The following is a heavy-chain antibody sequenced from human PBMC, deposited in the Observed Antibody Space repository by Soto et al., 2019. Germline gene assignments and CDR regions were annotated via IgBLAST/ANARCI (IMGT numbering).Heavy chain of an antibody. Sequence: QVHLVQSGAEVKKPGASVKVSCKGSGYAFTTYGITWVRQAPGQGLEWMGWISAHNGNTNYAQKLQGRGTVTRDTPTSTAYMELRSLRSDATPVYYCARGRYGDYWGQGDLVTVSS. CDR2: ISAHNGNT. D-gene: IGHD1-1*01. CDR3: ARGRYGDY. CDR1: GYAFTTYG. V-gene: IGHV1-18*01. J-gene: IGHJ4*02.